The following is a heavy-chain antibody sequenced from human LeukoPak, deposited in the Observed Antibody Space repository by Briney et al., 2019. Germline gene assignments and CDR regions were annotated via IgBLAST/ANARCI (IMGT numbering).Heavy chain of an antibody. CDR1: GDTFSTYA. J-gene: IGHJ5*02. D-gene: IGHD6-19*01. CDR2: IIPIFGVA. V-gene: IGHV1-69*04. Sequence: GASVKVSCKASGDTFSTYAISWVRQAPGQGLEWMGRIIPIFGVAKYAQKFQGRVTITADKSTSTAYMELSSLTSEDTAVYYCAREGTSVAGTWWFDPWGQGTLVTVSS. CDR3: AREGTSVAGTWWFDP.